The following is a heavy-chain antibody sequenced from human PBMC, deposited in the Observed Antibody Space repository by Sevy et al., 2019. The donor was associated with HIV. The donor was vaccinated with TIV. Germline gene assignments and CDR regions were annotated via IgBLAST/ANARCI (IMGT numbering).Heavy chain of an antibody. D-gene: IGHD5-12*01. CDR3: ATFQRWLQLGN. CDR1: GFTFDDYA. V-gene: IGHV3-48*01. CDR2: ISSSSSTI. J-gene: IGHJ4*02. Sequence: GGSLRLSCAASGFTFDDYAMHWVRQAPGKGLEWVSYISSSSSTIYYADSVKGRFTISRDNSKNTLYLQMNSLRAEDTAVYYCATFQRWLQLGNWGQGTLVTVSS.